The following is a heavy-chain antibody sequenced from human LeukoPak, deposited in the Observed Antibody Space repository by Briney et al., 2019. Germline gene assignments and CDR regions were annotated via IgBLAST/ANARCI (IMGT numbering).Heavy chain of an antibody. V-gene: IGHV1-69*13. J-gene: IGHJ3*02. D-gene: IGHD6-13*01. CDR1: GGTFSSYA. Sequence: SVKVSCKASGGTFSSYAISWVRQAPGQGLEWMGGIIPIFGTANYAQKFQGRVTIIADESTSTAYMELSSLRSEDTAVYYCARTLPGIAAAGDAFDIWGQGTMVTVSS. CDR2: IIPIFGTA. CDR3: ARTLPGIAAAGDAFDI.